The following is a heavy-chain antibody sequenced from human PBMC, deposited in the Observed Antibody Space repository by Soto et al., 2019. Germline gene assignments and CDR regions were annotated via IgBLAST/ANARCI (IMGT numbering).Heavy chain of an antibody. Sequence: QVQLVQSGAEVKKPGASVKVSCKASGYTFTSYGISWVRQAPGQGLEWMGWISGYNGNTNYAQILQGRVTMTTDTSTSTAYMELRSLRSDDTAVYYCARYCSGGSCYPRGWFDPWGQGTLVTVSS. CDR2: ISGYNGNT. J-gene: IGHJ5*02. D-gene: IGHD2-15*01. CDR1: GYTFTSYG. CDR3: ARYCSGGSCYPRGWFDP. V-gene: IGHV1-18*01.